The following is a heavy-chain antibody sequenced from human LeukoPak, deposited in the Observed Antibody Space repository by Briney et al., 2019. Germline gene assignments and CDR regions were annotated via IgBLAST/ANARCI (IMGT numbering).Heavy chain of an antibody. V-gene: IGHV4-59*01. D-gene: IGHD6-13*01. CDR1: GGSIRNYY. J-gene: IGHJ6*02. CDR3: ARSQSSGKTAAGDAYYFYHGMDV. CDR2: RYYSGST. Sequence: PSETLSLTCTVSGGSIRNYYWTWIRQPPGKGLEWIGYRYYSGSTNYNPSLQSRVSISIDTSKNQFSLNLSSVPAADTALYYCARSQSSGKTAAGDAYYFYHGMDVWGLGTTVTVS.